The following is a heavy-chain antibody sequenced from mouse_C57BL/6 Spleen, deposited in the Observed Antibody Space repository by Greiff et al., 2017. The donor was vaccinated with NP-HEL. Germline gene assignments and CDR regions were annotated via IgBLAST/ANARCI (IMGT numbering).Heavy chain of an antibody. J-gene: IGHJ4*01. Sequence: QVQLKESGPELVKPGASVKISCKASGYAFSSSWMNWVKQRPGKGLEWIGRIYPGDGDTNYNGKFKGKATLTADKSSSTAYMQLSSLPSEDSAVYVCARRGDVDSSGYDAMDYWGQGTSVTVSS. CDR1: GYAFSSSW. CDR3: ARRGDVDSSGYDAMDY. CDR2: IYPGDGDT. V-gene: IGHV1-82*01. D-gene: IGHD3-2*02.